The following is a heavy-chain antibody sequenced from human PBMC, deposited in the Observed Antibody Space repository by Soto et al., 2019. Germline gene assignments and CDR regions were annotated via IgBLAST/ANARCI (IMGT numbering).Heavy chain of an antibody. Sequence: ITLKESGPTLVKPTQTLTLTCTFSGFSLTTNGVGVDWIRQSPGKALEWLALVYWDDDKRYNPSLRRRLTITKDTSNNQVVLTMTNMDPVDTGTYYCARRPVGFLTGFDPWGPGILVPVSS. CDR3: ARRPVGFLTGFDP. D-gene: IGHD7-27*01. CDR1: GFSLTTNGVG. CDR2: VYWDDDK. J-gene: IGHJ5*02. V-gene: IGHV2-5*02.